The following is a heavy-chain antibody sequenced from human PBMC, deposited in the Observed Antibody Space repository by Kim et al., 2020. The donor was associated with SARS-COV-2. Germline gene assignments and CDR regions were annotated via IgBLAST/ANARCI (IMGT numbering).Heavy chain of an antibody. CDR3: ARRLTLDSIAAAGPNGLNYFDY. D-gene: IGHD6-13*01. V-gene: IGHV4-34*01. CDR1: GGSFSGYY. CDR2: INHSGST. Sequence: SETLSLTCAVYGGSFSGYYWSWIRQPPGKGLEWIGEINHSGSTNYNPSLKSRVTISVDTSKNQFSLKLSSVTAADTAVYYCARRLTLDSIAAAGPNGLNYFDYWGQGTLVTVSS. J-gene: IGHJ4*02.